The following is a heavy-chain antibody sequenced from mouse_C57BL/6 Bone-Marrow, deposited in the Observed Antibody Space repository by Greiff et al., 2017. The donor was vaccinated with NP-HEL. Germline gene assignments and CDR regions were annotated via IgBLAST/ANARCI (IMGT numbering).Heavy chain of an antibody. CDR3: ATYYDYDDYAMDY. V-gene: IGHV1-26*01. CDR2: INPNNGGT. CDR1: GYTFTDYY. J-gene: IGHJ4*01. D-gene: IGHD2-4*01. Sequence: EVQLQQSGPELVKPGASVKISCKASGYTFTDYYMNWVKQSHGKSLEWIGDINPNNGGTSYNQKFKGKATLTVDKSSSTAYMELRSLTSEDSAVYYCATYYDYDDYAMDYWGQGTSVTVSS.